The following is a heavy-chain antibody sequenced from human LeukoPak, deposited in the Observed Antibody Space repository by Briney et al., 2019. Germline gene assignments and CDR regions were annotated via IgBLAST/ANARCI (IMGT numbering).Heavy chain of an antibody. J-gene: IGHJ3*02. V-gene: IGHV4-59*01. CDR3: ARERGSGWYRGAFDI. D-gene: IGHD6-19*01. Sequence: SQTRSLTCTVSGGSLNNYYWSWIRQPPGKGLEWIGYTSYSENTDYNPSLKSRVTISVDTSKNQFSLKLTSVTAADTAVYYCARERGSGWYRGAFDIWGQGTMVTVSS. CDR2: TSYSENT. CDR1: GGSLNNYY.